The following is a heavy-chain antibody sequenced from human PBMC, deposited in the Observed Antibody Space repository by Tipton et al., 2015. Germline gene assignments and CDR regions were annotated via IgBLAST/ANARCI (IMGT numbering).Heavy chain of an antibody. V-gene: IGHV4-38-2*01. CDR1: GYSIRGAYY. CDR2: IHHSGIT. CDR3: ARARGRLGGLFDS. Sequence: TLSLTCAVSGYSIRGAYYWGWIRQPPGKGLEWIGHIHHSGITYYNPSLKSRVTISVDTSKTQFSLKMSSVTASDTAVYYCARARGRLGGLFDSWGQGTLVTVSS. J-gene: IGHJ4*02. D-gene: IGHD4-23*01.